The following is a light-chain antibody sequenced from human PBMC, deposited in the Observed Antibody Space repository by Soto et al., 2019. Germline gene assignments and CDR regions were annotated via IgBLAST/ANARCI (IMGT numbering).Light chain of an antibody. CDR3: RQYNSYSLT. V-gene: IGKV1-5*01. CDR1: QSISSW. Sequence: DIQMTQSPSTLSASVGDRVTITCRASQSISSWLAWYQQKPGKAPKLLIYDASSLESGVPSRFSGSGSGTEFTLTISSLQPDDFATYYCRQYNSYSLTFGQGTQLEIK. CDR2: DAS. J-gene: IGKJ2*01.